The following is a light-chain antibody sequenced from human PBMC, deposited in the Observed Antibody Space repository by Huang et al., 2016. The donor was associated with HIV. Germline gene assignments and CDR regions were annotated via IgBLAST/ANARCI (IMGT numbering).Light chain of an antibody. V-gene: IGKV3-15*01. Sequence: EIEMTQSPVTLSVSPGQRATLSCRASQSVNSDLAWYQQKPGQAPRLLIYGASTRATGIPAKFNATGSGTEVSLSINNLQSDDFAVYYCQQDNDWPPLTFGGGTKVEI. J-gene: IGKJ4*01. CDR3: QQDNDWPPLT. CDR1: QSVNSD. CDR2: GAS.